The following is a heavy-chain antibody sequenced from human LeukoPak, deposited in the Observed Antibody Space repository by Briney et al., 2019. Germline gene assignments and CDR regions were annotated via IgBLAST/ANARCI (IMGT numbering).Heavy chain of an antibody. D-gene: IGHD3-9*01. V-gene: IGHV4-30-4*07. CDR2: IYYSVNT. Sequence: RPSQTLSLTCAVSGGSISSGGYSWSWIRQPPGKGLEWIGCIYYSVNTYYSPSLKSRVTISVDTSKNQFSLKLSSVTAADTAVYFCARRTTYFGWRPSESPSCFDYWGQGTLVTVSS. J-gene: IGHJ4*02. CDR3: ARRTTYFGWRPSESPSCFDY. CDR1: GGSISSGGYS.